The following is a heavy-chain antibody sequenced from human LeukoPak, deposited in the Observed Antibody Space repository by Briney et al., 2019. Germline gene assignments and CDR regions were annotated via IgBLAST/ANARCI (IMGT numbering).Heavy chain of an antibody. CDR1: GGSISSYY. CDR3: ARASTAAGTWHWYFDL. J-gene: IGHJ2*01. D-gene: IGHD6-13*01. V-gene: IGHV4-4*07. CDR2: IYTSGST. Sequence: SETLSLTCTVSGGSISSYYWSWIRQPAGKGLEWIGRIYTSGSTNYNPSLKSRVTMSVDTSKNQFSLKLSPVTAADTAVYYCARASTAAGTWHWYFDLWGRGTLVTVSS.